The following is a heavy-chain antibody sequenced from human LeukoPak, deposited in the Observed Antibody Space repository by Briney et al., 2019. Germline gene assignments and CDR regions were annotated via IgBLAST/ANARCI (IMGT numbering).Heavy chain of an antibody. J-gene: IGHJ4*02. D-gene: IGHD3-22*01. V-gene: IGHV4-4*07. Sequence: PSETLSLTCTVSGGSTSSYYWSWIRQPAGKGLEWIGRIYTSGSTNYNPSLKSRVTMSVDTSKNQFSLKLSSVTAADTAVNDCARRDYSSDRRGYYYYFDYWGQGTLVTVSS. CDR1: GGSTSSYY. CDR2: IYTSGST. CDR3: ARRDYSSDRRGYYYYFDY.